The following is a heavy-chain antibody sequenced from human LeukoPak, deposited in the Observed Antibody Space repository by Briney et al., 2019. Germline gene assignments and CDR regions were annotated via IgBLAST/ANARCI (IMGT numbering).Heavy chain of an antibody. D-gene: IGHD6-13*01. CDR2: IYTSGST. CDR1: GGSISSYY. V-gene: IGHV4-4*07. J-gene: IGHJ4*02. CDR3: ARLGSSSWYGYFDY. Sequence: SETLSLTCTVSGGSISSYYWSWIRQPAGKGLEWIGRIYTSGSTNYNPSLKSRVTMSVDTSKDQFSLKLSSVTAADTAVYYCARLGSSSWYGYFDYWGQGTLVTVSS.